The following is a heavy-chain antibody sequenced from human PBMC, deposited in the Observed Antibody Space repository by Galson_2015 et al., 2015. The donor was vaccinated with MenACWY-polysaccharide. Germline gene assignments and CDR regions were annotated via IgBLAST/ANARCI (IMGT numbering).Heavy chain of an antibody. CDR1: GDSVSSNTAA. CDR3: VRGGAAAPPLSDP. V-gene: IGHV6-1*01. Sequence: CAISGDSVSSNTAAWNWIRQSPSRGLEWLGRTYYRSNWSSDYALSVRGRITINADTSKNQFSLQLNSVTPEDTAVYYCVRGGAAAPPLSDPWGQGTLVIVSS. J-gene: IGHJ5*02. D-gene: IGHD2-15*01. CDR2: TYYRSNWSS.